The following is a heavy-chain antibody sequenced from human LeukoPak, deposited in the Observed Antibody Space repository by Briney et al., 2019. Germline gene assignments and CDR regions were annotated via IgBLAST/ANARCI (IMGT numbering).Heavy chain of an antibody. V-gene: IGHV3-23*01. Sequence: GGSLRLSCAASGFTFANFGMSWVRQAPGKGLEWVSALSGSGTSTYYADSVKGRFTISRDNSKNTLYLQMNSLRAEDTAIYYCAKDRLTLDAFDIWGQGTMVTVSS. J-gene: IGHJ3*02. CDR1: GFTFANFG. CDR3: AKDRLTLDAFDI. CDR2: LSGSGTST. D-gene: IGHD2-21*02.